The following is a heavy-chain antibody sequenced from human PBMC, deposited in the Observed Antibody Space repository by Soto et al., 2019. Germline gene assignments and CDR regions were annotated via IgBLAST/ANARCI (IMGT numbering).Heavy chain of an antibody. J-gene: IGHJ4*02. CDR3: ARGGLQGSGNHYNDN. D-gene: IGHD3-10*01. CDR1: GFTFNSNW. V-gene: IGHV3-74*01. Sequence: EVQLVEAGGGLVQPGGSLRLSCAASGFTFNSNWMHWVRQAPWKGLVWVSRIKPDGRSTNYADCVKGRFTISRDNAKKTLYIQMKSLSAEDTAVYHCARGGLQGSGNHYNDNWGQGTLVTVSS. CDR2: IKPDGRST.